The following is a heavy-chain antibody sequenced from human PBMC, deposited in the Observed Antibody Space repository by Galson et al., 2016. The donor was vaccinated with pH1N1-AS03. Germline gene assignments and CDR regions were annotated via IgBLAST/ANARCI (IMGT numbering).Heavy chain of an antibody. V-gene: IGHV3-33*01. CDR2: NRYYGSSE. D-gene: IGHD3-3*01. CDR3: VRGSGYYFDS. Sequence: SLRLSCAASGFTLRTYDMHWVRQAPGKGLEWVGINRYYGSSEYYGDSMKGRISISRDNSQNTISLQMNSLSVEDTAVYYCVRGSGYYFDSWGQGTLVIVSS. CDR1: GFTLRTYD. J-gene: IGHJ4*02.